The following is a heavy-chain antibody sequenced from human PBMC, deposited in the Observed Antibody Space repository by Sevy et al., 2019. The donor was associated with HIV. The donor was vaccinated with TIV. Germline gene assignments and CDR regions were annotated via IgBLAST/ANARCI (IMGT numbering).Heavy chain of an antibody. CDR1: GYTFTSYG. D-gene: IGHD1-26*01. V-gene: IGHV1-18*01. Sequence: ASVKVSCKASGYTFTSYGITWVRQAPGQGLEWMGWISNYNSNKKSAQKFQGRVTMTTDTSTSTVYMELRSLRSDDTAVYYCARSPSGSQGPGQYFQHWGQGTLVTVSS. J-gene: IGHJ1*01. CDR3: ARSPSGSQGPGQYFQH. CDR2: ISNYNSNK.